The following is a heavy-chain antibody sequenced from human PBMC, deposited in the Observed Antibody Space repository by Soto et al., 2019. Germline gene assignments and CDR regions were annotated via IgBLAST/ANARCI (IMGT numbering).Heavy chain of an antibody. J-gene: IGHJ6*01. CDR2: IKQDGSGK. CDR3: AIAGPGPMTTVKRVYEYYCGIDV. D-gene: IGHD4-17*01. Sequence: EVQLVESGGGLVQPGGSLRLSCAASGFTFSSYWLSWVRQAPGKGLEWVANIKQDGSGKYYVDSVKGRFTISRDNAKNSLDLQMNSLSDEDTDVYYCAIAGPGPMTTVKRVYEYYCGIDVWLQGSTVTVSS. CDR1: GFTFSSYW. V-gene: IGHV3-7*03.